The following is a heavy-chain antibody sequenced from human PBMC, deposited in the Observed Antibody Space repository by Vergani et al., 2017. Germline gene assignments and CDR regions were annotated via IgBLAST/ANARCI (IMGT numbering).Heavy chain of an antibody. V-gene: IGHV3-21*01. Sequence: EVQLVESGGGLVKPGGSLRLSCAASGFTFSSYSMNWVRQAPGKGLEWVSCISSSSSYIYYADSVKGRFTISRDNAKNSLYLQMNSLRAEDTAVYYCARYVLPPYFWSGYCPSGYYYYMDVWGKGTTVTVSS. CDR2: ISSSSSYI. D-gene: IGHD3-3*01. J-gene: IGHJ6*03. CDR1: GFTFSSYS. CDR3: ARYVLPPYFWSGYCPSGYYYYMDV.